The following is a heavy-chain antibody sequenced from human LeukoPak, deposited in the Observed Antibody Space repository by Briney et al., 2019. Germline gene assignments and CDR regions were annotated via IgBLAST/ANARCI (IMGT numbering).Heavy chain of an antibody. CDR1: GGSISSYY. Sequence: PSETLSLTCTVSGGSISSYYWSWIRQPAGTALEWIGRIYTSGTITYNPSLKSRVTMSVDTSKNQFSLKLSSVTAADTAVYYCARGPMLVYYYYYMDVWGKGTTVTVSS. CDR3: ARGPMLVYYYYYMDV. CDR2: IYTSGTI. V-gene: IGHV4-4*07. D-gene: IGHD6-6*01. J-gene: IGHJ6*03.